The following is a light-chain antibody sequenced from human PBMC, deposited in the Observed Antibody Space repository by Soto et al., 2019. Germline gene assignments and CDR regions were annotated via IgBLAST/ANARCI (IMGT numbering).Light chain of an antibody. V-gene: IGKV3-20*01. CDR1: QSVRGNY. CDR3: QQFSSYPLT. CDR2: GAS. Sequence: ILMTQSPATLSVSPGERATLSCRASQSVRGNYLAWYQQRPGQAPRLLIYGASSRATGVPERFRGSGSGTEFTLTISSLQSEDFEVYYCQQFSSYPLTFGGGTKVDIK. J-gene: IGKJ4*01.